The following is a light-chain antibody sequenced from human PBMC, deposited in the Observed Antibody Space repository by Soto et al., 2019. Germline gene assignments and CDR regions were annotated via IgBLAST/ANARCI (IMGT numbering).Light chain of an antibody. CDR3: QQSYNIPLT. CDR2: GGS. J-gene: IGKJ3*01. Sequence: DIQMTQSPSSLAASVGERVTITCRASQNIHSFLNWYQQKPGKAPQILIYGGSALQSGVPSRFSGSGSGTDFTLTISSLQPEDFASYFCQQSYNIPLTFGPGTKVHIK. CDR1: QNIHSF. V-gene: IGKV1-39*01.